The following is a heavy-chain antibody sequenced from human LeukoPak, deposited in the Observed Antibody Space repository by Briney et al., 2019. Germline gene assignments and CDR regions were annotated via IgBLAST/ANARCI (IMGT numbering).Heavy chain of an antibody. Sequence: PSETLSLTCTVSGGSISSGGYYWSWIRQHPGKGLEWIGYIYYSGSTYYNPSLKSRVTISVDTSKNQFSLKLSSVTAADTAVYYCARDPRRLPIDYWGQGTLVTVSS. CDR1: GGSISSGGYY. CDR2: IYYSGST. V-gene: IGHV4-30-4*08. J-gene: IGHJ4*02. CDR3: ARDPRRLPIDY.